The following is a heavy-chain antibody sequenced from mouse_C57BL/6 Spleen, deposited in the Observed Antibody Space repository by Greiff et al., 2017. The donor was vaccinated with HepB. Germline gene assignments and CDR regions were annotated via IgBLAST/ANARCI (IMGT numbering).Heavy chain of an antibody. CDR2: IYPRSGNT. CDR3: ARGSYYYGSSFYFDY. J-gene: IGHJ2*01. Sequence: VQLQQSGAELARPGASVKLSCKASGYTFTSYGISWVKQRTGQGLEWIGEIYPRSGNTYYNEKFKGKATLTADKSSSTAYMELRSLTSEDSAVYFCARGSYYYGSSFYFDYWGQGTTLTVSS. D-gene: IGHD1-1*01. CDR1: GYTFTSYG. V-gene: IGHV1-81*01.